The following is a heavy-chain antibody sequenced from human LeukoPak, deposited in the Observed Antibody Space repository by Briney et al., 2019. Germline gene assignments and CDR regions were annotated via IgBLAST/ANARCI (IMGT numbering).Heavy chain of an antibody. CDR1: GGTFSSYA. CDR2: IIPIFGTA. V-gene: IGHV1-69*01. J-gene: IGHJ3*02. Sequence: GSSVKVSCKASGGTFSSYAISWVRQAPGQGLEWMGGIIPIFGTANYAQKFQGRVTITADESTSTAYMELSSLRSEDTAVYYCAGSGYYSGYAFDIWGQGTMVTVSS. D-gene: IGHD3-22*01. CDR3: AGSGYYSGYAFDI.